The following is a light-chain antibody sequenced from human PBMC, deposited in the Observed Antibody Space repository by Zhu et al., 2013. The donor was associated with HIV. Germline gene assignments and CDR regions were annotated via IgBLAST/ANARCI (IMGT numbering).Light chain of an antibody. CDR1: SSDVGGYNY. Sequence: QSALTQPRSVSGSPGQSVTISCTGTSSDVGGYNYVSWYQQHPGKAPKLILYEVTKRPSGISNRFSGSKSGNTASLTISGLQTYDEADYYCSSYSSSSTLYVFGTGTKVSVL. CDR3: SSYSSSSTLYV. V-gene: IGLV2-14*01. J-gene: IGLJ1*01. CDR2: EVT.